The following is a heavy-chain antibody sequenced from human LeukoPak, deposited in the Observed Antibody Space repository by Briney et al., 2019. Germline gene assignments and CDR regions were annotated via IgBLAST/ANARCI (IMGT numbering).Heavy chain of an antibody. CDR2: IYTSGST. CDR3: ARRGRKDRGGYYYYYMDV. Sequence: SETLPLTCTVSGGSISSYYWSWIRQPPGKGLEWIGYIYTSGSTNYNPSLKSRVTISVDTSKNQFSLKLSSVTAADTAVYYCARRGRKDRGGYYYYYMDVWGKGTTVTVSS. D-gene: IGHD2-15*01. V-gene: IGHV4-4*09. J-gene: IGHJ6*03. CDR1: GGSISSYY.